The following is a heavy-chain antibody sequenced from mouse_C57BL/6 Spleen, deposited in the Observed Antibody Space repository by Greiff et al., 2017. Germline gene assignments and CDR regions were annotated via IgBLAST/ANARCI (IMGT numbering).Heavy chain of an antibody. V-gene: IGHV1-7*01. Sequence: QVQLQQPGAELVKPGASVKLSCKASGYTFTSYWMHWVKQRPGQGLEWIGYINPSSGYTKYNQKFKDKATLTADKSSSTAYMQLSSLTYEDSAVYYCAQITAVVATNFDYWGQGTTLTVS. D-gene: IGHD1-1*01. CDR3: AQITAVVATNFDY. CDR1: GYTFTSYW. J-gene: IGHJ2*01. CDR2: INPSSGYT.